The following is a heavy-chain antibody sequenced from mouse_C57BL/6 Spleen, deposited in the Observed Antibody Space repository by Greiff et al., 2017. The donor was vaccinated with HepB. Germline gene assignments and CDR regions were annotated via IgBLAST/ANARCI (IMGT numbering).Heavy chain of an antibody. J-gene: IGHJ1*03. V-gene: IGHV1-69*01. Sequence: QVQLQQPGAELVMPGASVKLSCKASGYTFTSYWMHWVKQRPGQGLEWIGEIDPSDSYTNYNQKFKGKSTLTVDKSSSTAYMQLSSLTSEDSAVYYCASYGYGSSYGWYFDVWGTGTTVTVSS. CDR1: GYTFTSYW. CDR3: ASYGYGSSYGWYFDV. CDR2: IDPSDSYT. D-gene: IGHD1-1*01.